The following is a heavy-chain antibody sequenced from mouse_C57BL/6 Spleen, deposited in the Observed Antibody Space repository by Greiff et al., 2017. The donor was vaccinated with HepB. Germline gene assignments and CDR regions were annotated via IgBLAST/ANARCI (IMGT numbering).Heavy chain of an antibody. V-gene: IGHV1-64*01. Sequence: QVQLQQSGAELVKPGASVKLSCKASGYTFTSYWMHWVKQRPGQGLEWIGMIHPNSGSTNYNEKFKSKATLTVDKSSSTAYMQLSSLTSEDSAVYYCARPYYGSSYGGTWFAYWGQGTLVTVSA. CDR1: GYTFTSYW. D-gene: IGHD1-1*01. J-gene: IGHJ3*01. CDR2: IHPNSGST. CDR3: ARPYYGSSYGGTWFAY.